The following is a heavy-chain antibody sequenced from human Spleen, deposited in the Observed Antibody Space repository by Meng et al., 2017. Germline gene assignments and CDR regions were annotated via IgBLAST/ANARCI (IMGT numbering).Heavy chain of an antibody. J-gene: IGHJ4*02. CDR2: INHSGST. CDR3: ARGPTTMAHDFDY. D-gene: IGHD4-11*01. V-gene: IGHV4-34*01. CDR1: GGSFIDYF. Sequence: VPLQRGGAGLFKPSETLSPTFVVLGGSFIDYFWSWIRQPPGKGLEWIGEINHSGSTNYNPSLESRATISVDTSQNNLSLKLSSVTAADSAVYYCARGPTTMAHDFDYWGQGTLVTVSS.